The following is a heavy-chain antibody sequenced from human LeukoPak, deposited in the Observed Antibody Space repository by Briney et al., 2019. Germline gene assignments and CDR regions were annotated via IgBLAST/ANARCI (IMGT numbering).Heavy chain of an antibody. CDR3: AKRYCSGGSCYSFDY. Sequence: GGSLRLSCAASGFTFSSYALTWVRQAPGKGLEWVSIISGSGSSAYYTDSVQGRFTISRDNSNSTLYLQMDSLGAEDTAVYYCAKRYCSGGSCYSFDYWGQGTLVTVSS. CDR1: GFTFSSYA. CDR2: ISGSGSSA. V-gene: IGHV3-23*01. D-gene: IGHD2-15*01. J-gene: IGHJ4*02.